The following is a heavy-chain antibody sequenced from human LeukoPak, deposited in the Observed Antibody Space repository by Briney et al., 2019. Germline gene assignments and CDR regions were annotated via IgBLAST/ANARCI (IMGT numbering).Heavy chain of an antibody. D-gene: IGHD3-22*01. CDR3: ARLYYYDSGGLLHWFDL. J-gene: IGHJ5*02. Sequence: ASVKVSCKASGYTFTSYGISWVRQAPGQGLEWMGWISAYNGNTNYAQKLQGRVTMTTDTSTSTAYMELRSLRSDDTAVYYCARLYYYDSGGLLHWFDLWGQGTLVTVSS. CDR1: GYTFTSYG. CDR2: ISAYNGNT. V-gene: IGHV1-18*01.